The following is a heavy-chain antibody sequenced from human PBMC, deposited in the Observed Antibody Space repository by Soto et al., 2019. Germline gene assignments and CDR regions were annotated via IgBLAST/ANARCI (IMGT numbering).Heavy chain of an antibody. CDR2: IRSRAYYGTT. D-gene: IGHD2-21*02. Sequence: PGGSLRLSCTSSGFTFGSYSMSWVRQAPGKGLEWIGFIRSRAYYGTTEYAASVQGRFTISRDDSKNIAYLQMDSLKTEDTGVYYRTRLQSLRSGDFVPYFDYWGQGALVTVSS. CDR1: GFTFGSYS. CDR3: TRLQSLRSGDFVPYFDY. V-gene: IGHV3-49*04. J-gene: IGHJ4*02.